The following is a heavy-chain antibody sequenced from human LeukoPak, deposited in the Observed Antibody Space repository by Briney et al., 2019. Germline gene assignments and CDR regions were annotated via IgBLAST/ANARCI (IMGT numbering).Heavy chain of an antibody. CDR3: ARGRQGRLGATGNY. CDR1: GYTFTTYD. CDR2: MNPNSGNT. Sequence: ASVKVSCKASGYTFTTYDINWVRQATGQGLEWMGWMNPNSGNTGYAQKFQGRVTMTRNTSISTAYMELSSLRSEDTAVYYCARGRQGRLGATGNYWGQGTLVTVSS. D-gene: IGHD1-26*01. V-gene: IGHV1-8*02. J-gene: IGHJ4*02.